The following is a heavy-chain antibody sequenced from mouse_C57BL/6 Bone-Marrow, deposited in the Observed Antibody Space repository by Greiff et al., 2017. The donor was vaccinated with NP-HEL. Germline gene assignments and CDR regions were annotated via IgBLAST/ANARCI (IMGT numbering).Heavy chain of an antibody. CDR2: IDPSDSYT. CDR3: ARSSGYWGDY. Sequence: QVQLKQPGAELVKPGASVKLSCKASGYTFTSYWMQWVKQRPGQGLEWIGEIDPSDSYTNYNQKFKGKATLTVDTSSSTAYMQLSSLTSEDSAVYYCARSSGYWGDYWGQGTTLTVSS. J-gene: IGHJ2*01. V-gene: IGHV1-50*01. D-gene: IGHD3-2*02. CDR1: GYTFTSYW.